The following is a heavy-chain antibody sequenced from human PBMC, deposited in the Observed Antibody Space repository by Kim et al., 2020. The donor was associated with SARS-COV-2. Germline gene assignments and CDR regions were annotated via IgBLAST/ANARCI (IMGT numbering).Heavy chain of an antibody. Sequence: LKSRVTISVDTSKTQFSLKLSSVTAADTAVYYCARYDFWSGYYFGAFDIWGQGTMVTVSS. CDR3: ARYDFWSGYYFGAFDI. J-gene: IGHJ3*02. V-gene: IGHV4-30-2*05. D-gene: IGHD3-3*01.